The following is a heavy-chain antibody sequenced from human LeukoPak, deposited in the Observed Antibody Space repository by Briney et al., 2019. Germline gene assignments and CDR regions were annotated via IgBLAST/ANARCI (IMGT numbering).Heavy chain of an antibody. CDR3: VRRGITTKTDV. D-gene: IGHD3-10*01. CDR2: SNAYNSNT. Sequence: ASVKLSCKASGYTFTSYGTSWVRQAPGQGLEWRGWSNAYNSNTNNEKKPQGRVTMTTDTSTSTAYIVQRSLRSDETTVYYCVRRGITTKTDVWGEGTPVSVSS. CDR1: GYTFTSYG. V-gene: IGHV1-18*01. J-gene: IGHJ6*04.